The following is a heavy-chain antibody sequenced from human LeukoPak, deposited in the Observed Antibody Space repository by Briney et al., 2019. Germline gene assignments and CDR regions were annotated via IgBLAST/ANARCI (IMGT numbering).Heavy chain of an antibody. J-gene: IGHJ4*02. CDR3: ASRVAVATNYFDY. CDR2: IYYSGST. CDR1: GGSISSGDYY. Sequence: PSETLSLTCTVSGGSISSGDYYWSWIRQPPGKGLEWIGYIYYSGSTYYNPSLKSRVTISVDTSKNQFSLKLSSVTAADTAAYYCASRVAVATNYFDYWGQGTLVTVSS. V-gene: IGHV4-30-4*01. D-gene: IGHD6-19*01.